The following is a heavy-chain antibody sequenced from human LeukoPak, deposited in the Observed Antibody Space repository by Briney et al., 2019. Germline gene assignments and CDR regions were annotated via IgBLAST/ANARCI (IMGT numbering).Heavy chain of an antibody. CDR3: ARETHDPTMVRGVVDY. D-gene: IGHD3-10*01. V-gene: IGHV4-30-4*01. CDR2: IYYSGST. J-gene: IGHJ4*02. Sequence: SETLSLTCTVSGGSISSNDYYWSWIRQPPGKGLEWIGYIYYSGSTYYNPSLKSRLSISADTSKNQFSLKLRSVTAADTAVYYCARETHDPTMVRGVVDYWGRGTLVTVSS. CDR1: GGSISSNDYY.